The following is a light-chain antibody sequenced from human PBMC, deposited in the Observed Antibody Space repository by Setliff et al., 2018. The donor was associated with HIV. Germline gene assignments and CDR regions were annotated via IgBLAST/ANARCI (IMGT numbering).Light chain of an antibody. V-gene: IGLV1-44*01. CDR2: DNY. CDR3: AVWDNGLKGYV. J-gene: IGLJ1*01. Sequence: QSVLTQPPPASATPGQRVIISCSGGSSNIGVNVVNWYQHLPGTSPKLLIHDNYQRPSGVPDRFSGSKSGSSGSLAISGLQSEDEADYYCAVWDNGLKGYVFGTGTKAPS. CDR1: SSNIGVNV.